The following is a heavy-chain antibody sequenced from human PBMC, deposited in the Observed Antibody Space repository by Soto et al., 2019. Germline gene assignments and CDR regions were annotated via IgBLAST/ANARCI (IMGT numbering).Heavy chain of an antibody. J-gene: IGHJ4*02. CDR2: ISGSGGST. V-gene: IGHV3-23*01. D-gene: IGHD3-10*02. CDR1: GFTFSSYA. CDR3: AKDMSHRKSKTYYFDY. Sequence: EVQLLESGGGLVQPGGSLRLSCAASGFTFSSYAMSWVRQAPGKGLEWVSAISGSGGSTYYADSVKGRFTISRDNSKNTLYLQMNSRRAEDTAVYYCAKDMSHRKSKTYYFDYWGQGTLVTVSS.